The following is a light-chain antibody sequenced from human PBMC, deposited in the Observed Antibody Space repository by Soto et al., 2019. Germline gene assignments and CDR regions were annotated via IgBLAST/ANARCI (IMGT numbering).Light chain of an antibody. V-gene: IGKV3-20*01. J-gene: IGKJ1*01. CDR1: QSVSSSY. CDR2: GAS. Sequence: IVLTQAPGTLSLSPGERATLSCRASQSVSSSYLAWYQQKPGQAPRLLIYGASSRATGIPDRFSGSGSGTDFTLTISRLEPEDFAVYYCQQYGSSRTFGQGTKWRS. CDR3: QQYGSSRT.